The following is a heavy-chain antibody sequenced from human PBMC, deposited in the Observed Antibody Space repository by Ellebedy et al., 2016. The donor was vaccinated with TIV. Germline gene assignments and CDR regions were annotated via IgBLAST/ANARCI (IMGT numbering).Heavy chain of an antibody. CDR1: GFTFSSYR. CDR2: IKQDGSEK. Sequence: ESLKISXAASGFTFSSYRMSLVRQAPGKGPEWVANIKQDGSEKYYVDSVKGRFTISRDNAKNSLYLQMNSLRAEDTAVYYCARDRGLVELELPSPFDVWGQGTMVTVSS. J-gene: IGHJ3*01. V-gene: IGHV3-7*01. D-gene: IGHD1-7*01. CDR3: ARDRGLVELELPSPFDV.